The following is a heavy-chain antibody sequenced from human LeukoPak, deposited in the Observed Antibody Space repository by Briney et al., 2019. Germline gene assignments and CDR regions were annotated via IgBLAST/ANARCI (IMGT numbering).Heavy chain of an antibody. J-gene: IGHJ4*02. D-gene: IGHD5-24*01. V-gene: IGHV1-69*01. CDR1: GGTLSSYA. CDR3: AGGGRWLQLNYFDY. CDR2: IIPIFGTA. Sequence: SVKVSCKASGGTLSSYAISWVRQAPGQGLEWMGGIIPIFGTANYAQKFQGRVTITADGSTSTAYMELSSLRSEDTAVYYCAGGGRWLQLNYFDYWGQGTLVTVSS.